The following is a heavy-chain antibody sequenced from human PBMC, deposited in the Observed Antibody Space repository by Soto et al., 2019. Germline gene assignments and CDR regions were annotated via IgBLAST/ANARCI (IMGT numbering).Heavy chain of an antibody. J-gene: IGHJ4*02. D-gene: IGHD3-22*01. CDR2: IYYSGNT. CDR3: ASSYSGYLDN. CDR1: GDSMSIGAYY. V-gene: IGHV4-31*03. Sequence: SRSFACLVSGDSMSIGAYYWYWIRQHPGKGLEWIGYIYYSGNTYYNPSLKSRIVISVDTSKKQFHLNLGSVTDADTAIYYCASSYSGYLDNWGRGALVTVSS.